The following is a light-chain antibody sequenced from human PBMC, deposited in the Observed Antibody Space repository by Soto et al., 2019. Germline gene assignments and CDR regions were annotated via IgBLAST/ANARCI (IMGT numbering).Light chain of an antibody. CDR3: QQYDTYPIT. CDR2: DAS. Sequence: IQMTQSPSSLSASVGDRVTITCRASQGISSYLNWYQQKPGKAPDLLVYDASSLESGVPSRFSGSGSGTEFTLTISSLQPDDFAIYYCQQYDTYPITFGQGTLLEI. CDR1: QGISSY. J-gene: IGKJ5*01. V-gene: IGKV1-13*02.